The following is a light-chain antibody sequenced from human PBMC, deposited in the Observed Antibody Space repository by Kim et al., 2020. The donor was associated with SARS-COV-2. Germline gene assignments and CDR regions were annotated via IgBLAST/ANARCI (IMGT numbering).Light chain of an antibody. CDR1: QSISSN. CDR2: GAS. Sequence: EIVMTQSPATLSVSPGERATLSCRASQSISSNLAWYQQKPGQAPRLLIYGASTRATGIPARFSGSGSGTEFTLTISSRQSEDFAVYYCQQYSNWPPYTFGQGTKLEI. J-gene: IGKJ2*01. CDR3: QQYSNWPPYT. V-gene: IGKV3-15*01.